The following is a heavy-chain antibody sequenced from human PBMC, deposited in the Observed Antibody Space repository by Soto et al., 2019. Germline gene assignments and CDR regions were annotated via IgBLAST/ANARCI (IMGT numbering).Heavy chain of an antibody. D-gene: IGHD2-2*01. J-gene: IGHJ4*02. V-gene: IGHV5-51*01. Sequence: PGESLKISCKGSGYSFTSYWIGWVRQMPGKGLEWMGIIYPGDSDTRYSPSFQGQVTISADKSISTAYLQWSSLKASDTAMYYCATLGYCSSTSCYGLLNYWGQGTLVTVSS. CDR1: GYSFTSYW. CDR3: ATLGYCSSTSCYGLLNY. CDR2: IYPGDSDT.